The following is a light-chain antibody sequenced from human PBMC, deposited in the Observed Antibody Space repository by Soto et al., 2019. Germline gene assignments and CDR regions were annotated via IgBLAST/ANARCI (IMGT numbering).Light chain of an antibody. V-gene: IGKV3-20*01. Sequence: IVCTQFPTTLSFSPGEKATLSCMASQSVSSSLAWYQQKPGQAPRLLIYDASYRATGIPDRFSGSGSGTDFTLTISRLEPEDFAVYYCQQYGSSPWTFGQGTKVDIK. CDR3: QQYGSSPWT. CDR2: DAS. CDR1: QSVSSS. J-gene: IGKJ1*01.